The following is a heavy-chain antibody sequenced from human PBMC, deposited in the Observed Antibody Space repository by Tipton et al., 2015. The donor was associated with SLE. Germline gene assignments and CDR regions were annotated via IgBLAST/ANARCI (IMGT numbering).Heavy chain of an antibody. V-gene: IGHV3-33*08. CDR1: GFTFSSYS. D-gene: IGHD3-10*01. CDR2: IWYDGSNK. J-gene: IGHJ4*02. CDR3: ARKGLLWFRELLGFDY. Sequence: SLRLSCAASGFTFSSYSMHWVRQAPGKGLEWVAVIWYDGSNKYYADSVKGRFTISRDNSKNTLYLQMNSLRAEDTAVYYCARKGLLWFRELLGFDYWGQGTLVTVSS.